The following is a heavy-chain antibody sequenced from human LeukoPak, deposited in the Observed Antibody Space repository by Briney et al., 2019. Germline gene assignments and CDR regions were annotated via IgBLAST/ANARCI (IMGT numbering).Heavy chain of an antibody. Sequence: PSETLSLTCTVSGGSISSYYWSWIRQPPGKGLEWIGYIYYSGSTNYNPSLKSRVTISVDTSKNQFSLKLSSVTAADTAVYYCARVSGSYSLYDYWGQGTLVTVSS. J-gene: IGHJ4*02. D-gene: IGHD1-26*01. V-gene: IGHV4-59*01. CDR1: GGSISSYY. CDR2: IYYSGST. CDR3: ARVSGSYSLYDY.